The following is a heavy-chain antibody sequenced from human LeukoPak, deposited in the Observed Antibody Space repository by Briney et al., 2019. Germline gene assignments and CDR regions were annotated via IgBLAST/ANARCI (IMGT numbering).Heavy chain of an antibody. CDR3: ARDTRFMGFDY. V-gene: IGHV1-69*13. CDR2: IIPIFGTA. CDR1: GGTFSSYA. D-gene: IGHD3-10*01. Sequence: SVTVSCTASGGTFSSYAISWVRQAPGQGLEWMGGIIPIFGTANYAQKFQGRVTITADESTSTAYMELSSLRSEDTAVYYCARDTRFMGFDYLGQGTLVTVSS. J-gene: IGHJ4*02.